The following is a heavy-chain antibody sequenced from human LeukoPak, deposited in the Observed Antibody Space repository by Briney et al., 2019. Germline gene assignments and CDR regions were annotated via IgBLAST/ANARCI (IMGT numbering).Heavy chain of an antibody. D-gene: IGHD2-2*02. CDR2: ISHSGGA. CDR1: GGSISSYY. Sequence: PSETLSLTCTVSGGSISSYYWTWIRQPPGKGLEWIGFISHSGGAYYNPSLKSRVTMSVDRSENQFSLKLSSVTAADTAVYYCARGLIVPSAIFDYWGQGALVTVSS. CDR3: ARGLIVPSAIFDY. J-gene: IGHJ4*02. V-gene: IGHV4-59*04.